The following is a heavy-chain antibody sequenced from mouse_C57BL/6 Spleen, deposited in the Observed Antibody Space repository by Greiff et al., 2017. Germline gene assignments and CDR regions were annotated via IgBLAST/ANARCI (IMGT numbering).Heavy chain of an antibody. V-gene: IGHV1-42*01. D-gene: IGHD3-2*02. Sequence: VQLKQSGPELVKPGASVKISCKASGYSFTGYYMNWVKQSPEKSLEWIGEINPSTGGTTYNQKFKAKATLTVDKSSSTAYMQLKSLTSEDSAVYYCARRQLRPHYAMDYWGQGTSVTVSS. CDR3: ARRQLRPHYAMDY. J-gene: IGHJ4*01. CDR2: INPSTGGT. CDR1: GYSFTGYY.